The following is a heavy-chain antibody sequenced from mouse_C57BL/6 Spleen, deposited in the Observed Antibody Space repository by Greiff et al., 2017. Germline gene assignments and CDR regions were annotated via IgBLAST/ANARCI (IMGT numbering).Heavy chain of an antibody. J-gene: IGHJ2*01. Sequence: VQLQQSGAELVKPGASVKLSCTASGFNIKDYYMHWVKQRPEQGLEWIGRIDPEDGETKYASKFQGKATITADTSSNTAYLQLSSLTSEDTAVSYWASYYGSSSYYFGCWGPGTTLTVSS. CDR2: IDPEDGET. CDR1: GFNIKDYY. V-gene: IGHV14-2*01. CDR3: ASYYGSSSYYFGC. D-gene: IGHD1-1*01.